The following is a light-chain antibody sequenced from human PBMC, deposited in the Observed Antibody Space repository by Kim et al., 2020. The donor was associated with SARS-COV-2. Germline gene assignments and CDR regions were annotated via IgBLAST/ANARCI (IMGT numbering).Light chain of an antibody. Sequence: QSALTQPASVSGSPGQSITISCTGTSSDIGAYDYVSWYQQHPGKPPQLIISDVTNRPSGVSDRFSGSKSGNTASLTISGLQAEDEADYYCSSYASSIIYVFGGGTKVTVL. CDR2: DVT. J-gene: IGLJ3*02. CDR3: SSYASSIIYV. CDR1: SSDIGAYDY. V-gene: IGLV2-14*03.